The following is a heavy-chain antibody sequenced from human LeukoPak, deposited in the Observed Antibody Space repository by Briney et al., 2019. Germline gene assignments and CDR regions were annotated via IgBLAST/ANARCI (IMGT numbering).Heavy chain of an antibody. CDR3: ATYNWNDFDY. D-gene: IGHD1-20*01. V-gene: IGHV4-39*01. CDR2: IYYSGST. CDR1: GGSISSSSYY. Sequence: PSETLSLTCTVSGGSISSSSYYWGWIRQPPGKGLEWIGSIYYSGSTYYDPSLKSRVTISVDTSKNQFSLKPSSVTAADTAVYYCATYNWNDFDYWGQGTLVTVSS. J-gene: IGHJ4*02.